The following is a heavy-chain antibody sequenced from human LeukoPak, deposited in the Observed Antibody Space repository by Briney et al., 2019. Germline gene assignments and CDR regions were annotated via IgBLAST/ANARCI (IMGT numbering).Heavy chain of an antibody. CDR3: ARAKRYYGSGSYYNYFDY. V-gene: IGHV7-4-1*02. CDR2: INTNTGNP. D-gene: IGHD3-10*01. CDR1: GYTFTSYD. Sequence: ASVKVSCKASGYTFTSYDINWVRQATGQGLEWMGWINTNTGNPTYAQGFTGRFVFSLDTSVSTAYLQISSLKAEDTAVYYCARAKRYYGSGSYYNYFDYWGQGTLVTVSS. J-gene: IGHJ4*02.